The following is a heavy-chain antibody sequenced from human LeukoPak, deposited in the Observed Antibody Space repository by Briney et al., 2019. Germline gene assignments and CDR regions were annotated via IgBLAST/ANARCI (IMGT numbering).Heavy chain of an antibody. J-gene: IGHJ4*02. CDR1: GGSISSSNW. CDR2: IYHSGST. D-gene: IGHD1-1*01. V-gene: IGHV4-4*02. Sequence: PSETLSLTCAVSGGSISSSNWWSWVRQPPGKGLEWIGEIYHSGSTNYNPSLKSRVTISVDKSKNQFSLKLSSVTAADTAVYYCARGSFSVGTPFDYWGQGTLVTVSS. CDR3: ARGSFSVGTPFDY.